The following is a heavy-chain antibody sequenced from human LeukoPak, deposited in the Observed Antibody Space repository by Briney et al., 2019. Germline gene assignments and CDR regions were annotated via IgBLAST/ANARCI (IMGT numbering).Heavy chain of an antibody. CDR2: IYSGGST. CDR3: ARGLSSSWSDAGY. D-gene: IGHD6-13*01. CDR1: GFAVSSNY. J-gene: IGHJ4*02. Sequence: GGSLRLSCAASGFAVSSNYMSWVRQAPEKGLEWVSVIYSGGSTYYADSVKGRFTISRDNSKNTLYLQMNSLRAEDTAVYYCARGLSSSWSDAGYWGQGTLVTVSS. V-gene: IGHV3-66*01.